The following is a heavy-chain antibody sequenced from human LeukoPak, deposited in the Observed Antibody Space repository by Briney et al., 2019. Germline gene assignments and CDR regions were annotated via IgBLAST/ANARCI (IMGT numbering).Heavy chain of an antibody. Sequence: PSETLSLTCTVSGGSISSHYWSWIRQPPGKGLEWIGYISSIGSTNYNPSLKSRVTISVDTSKNQFSLNLTSVTAADTAVYFCARDPTTVTKGLDIWGQGTMVTVSS. CDR2: ISSIGST. CDR3: ARDPTTVTKGLDI. V-gene: IGHV4-59*11. D-gene: IGHD4-17*01. CDR1: GGSISSHY. J-gene: IGHJ3*02.